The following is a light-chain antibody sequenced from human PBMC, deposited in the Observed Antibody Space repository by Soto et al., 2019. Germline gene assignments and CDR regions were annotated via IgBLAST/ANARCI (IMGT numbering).Light chain of an antibody. CDR1: QSFRGL. CDR3: QQRHMWPIT. Sequence: EVVLTQSPVTLSLSPGERATLSCRASQSFRGLLAWYQQKPGQAPRVLIYDAYNRATGIPPRFSGSRSGTDFTLTISSLEPEDAAVSYCQQRHMWPITVGQGTRLEI. V-gene: IGKV3-11*01. J-gene: IGKJ5*01. CDR2: DAY.